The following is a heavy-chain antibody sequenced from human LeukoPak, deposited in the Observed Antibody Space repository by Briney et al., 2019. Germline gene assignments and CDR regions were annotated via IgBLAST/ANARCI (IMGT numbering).Heavy chain of an antibody. CDR1: GFTFSNYC. CDR2: ISYDGSNK. J-gene: IGHJ4*02. V-gene: IGHV3-30*18. CDR3: AKDRGYCSGGSCYFIDY. Sequence: GGSLRLSCAASGFTFSNYCMHWVRQAPGKGLEWVAVISYDGSNKYYADSVKGRLSISRDNSKNTLYLEMNSLKAEDTAVYYCAKDRGYCSGGSCYFIDYWGQGTLVTVSS. D-gene: IGHD2-15*01.